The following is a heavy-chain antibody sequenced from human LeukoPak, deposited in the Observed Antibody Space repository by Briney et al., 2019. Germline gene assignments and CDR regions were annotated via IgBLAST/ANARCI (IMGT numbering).Heavy chain of an antibody. J-gene: IGHJ6*03. V-gene: IGHV1-69*05. Sequence: SVKVSCKASGCTFSSYAISWERQAPGQGLEWMGGIIPIFGTANYAQKFQGRVTITTNESTSTAYMELSSLRSEDTAVYYCARNRKYDFWSGYSFHMDVWGKGTTVTVSS. CDR2: IIPIFGTA. CDR3: ARNRKYDFWSGYSFHMDV. D-gene: IGHD3-3*01. CDR1: GCTFSSYA.